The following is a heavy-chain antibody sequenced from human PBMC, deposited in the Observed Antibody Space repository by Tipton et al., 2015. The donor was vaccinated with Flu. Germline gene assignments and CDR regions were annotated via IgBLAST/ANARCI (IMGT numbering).Heavy chain of an antibody. CDR2: IHKTGST. CDR1: GDSIGSAYY. J-gene: IGHJ2*01. Sequence: TLSLTCSVSGDSIGSAYYWAWIRQPPGKGLEWIGNIHKTGSTYFNPSLKSRVTISLDTSKNQFSLKLTSVTAADTAVYSCARGNRYCGGDCYSSTNWHFDLWGRGTLVTVSS. V-gene: IGHV4-38-2*02. CDR3: ARGNRYCGGDCYSSTNWHFDL. D-gene: IGHD2-21*02.